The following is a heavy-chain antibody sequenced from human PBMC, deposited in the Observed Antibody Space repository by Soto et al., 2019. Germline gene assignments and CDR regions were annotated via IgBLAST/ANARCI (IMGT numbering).Heavy chain of an antibody. V-gene: IGHV1-8*01. Sequence: QEQLVQSGAEVKKPGAPVKVSCKASGYTFSNYNINWVRQASGQGLEWMGWMNPDSGNTGYAEKFQGRVTMTRNRSISTAYRELSGLRSEDTAVYYCAREAASDPSFYYHYMDVWCKGTTVTVSS. CDR3: AREAASDPSFYYHYMDV. J-gene: IGHJ6*03. CDR2: MNPDSGNT. CDR1: GYTFSNYN. D-gene: IGHD6-25*01.